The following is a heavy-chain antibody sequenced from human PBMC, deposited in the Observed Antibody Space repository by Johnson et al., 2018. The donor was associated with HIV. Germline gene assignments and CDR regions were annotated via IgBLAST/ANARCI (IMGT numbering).Heavy chain of an antibody. CDR3: AGWELLLDAFDI. CDR1: GFTFDDYG. CDR2: IKQDGSEK. Sequence: VQLVESGGGLVQPGRSLRLSCAASGFTFDDYGMSWVRQAPGKGLEWVANIKQDGSEKYYVDSVKGRFTISRDNAKNSLYLQMNSLRAEDTAVYYGAGWELLLDAFDIWGQGTMVTVSS. J-gene: IGHJ3*02. V-gene: IGHV3-7*03. D-gene: IGHD1-26*01.